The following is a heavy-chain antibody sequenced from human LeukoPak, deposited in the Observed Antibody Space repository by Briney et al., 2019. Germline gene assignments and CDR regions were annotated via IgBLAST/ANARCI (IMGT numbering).Heavy chain of an antibody. CDR2: IYSDGST. CDR3: AREGYSYGSDWYFDL. D-gene: IGHD5-18*01. J-gene: IGHJ2*01. CDR1: GFTFSSYW. Sequence: GGSLRLSCAASGFTFSSYWMSWVRQAPGKGLEWVSVIYSDGSTYYADSVKGRFTISRDNSKNTVYLQMNSLRAEDTAVYYCAREGYSYGSDWYFDLWGRGTLVSVSS. V-gene: IGHV3-66*01.